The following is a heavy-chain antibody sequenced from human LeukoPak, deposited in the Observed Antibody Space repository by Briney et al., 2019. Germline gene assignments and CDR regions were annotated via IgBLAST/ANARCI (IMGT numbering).Heavy chain of an antibody. CDR1: GGSISSYY. J-gene: IGHJ4*02. V-gene: IGHV4-4*07. D-gene: IGHD6-6*01. CDR2: IYTSGST. CDR3: ARGGRRILSARLTPGGFDY. Sequence: SETLSLTCTVSGGSISSYYWSWIRQPAGKGLEWIGRIYTSGSTNYNPSLKSRVTISVDTSKNQFSLKLSSVTAADTAVYYCARGGRRILSARLTPGGFDYWGQGTLVTVSS.